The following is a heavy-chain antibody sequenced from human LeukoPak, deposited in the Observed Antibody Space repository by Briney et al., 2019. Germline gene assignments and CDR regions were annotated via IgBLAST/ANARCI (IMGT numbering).Heavy chain of an antibody. CDR1: GFTFSSYW. J-gene: IGHJ4*02. CDR2: INQDGSET. CDR3: ARDIVPPGICFDF. Sequence: GGSLRLSCAASGFTFSSYWMSWVRQAPGKGLGWVANINQDGSETYYVDSVRGRFTISRDNAKNSLYLQMNSLRAEDTAVYYCARDIVPPGICFDFWGQGTLVTVSS. D-gene: IGHD2-2*01. V-gene: IGHV3-7*01.